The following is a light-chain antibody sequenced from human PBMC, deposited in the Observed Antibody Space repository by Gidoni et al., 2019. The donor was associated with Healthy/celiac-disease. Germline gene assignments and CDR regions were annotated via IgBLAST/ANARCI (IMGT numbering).Light chain of an antibody. Sequence: QSVLTQPPSVSWAPWQRVTISCTGSSSNIGAGYDVHWYQQLPGTAPKLLMYGKSNRPSGVPERFSGSKSGTSASLAITGLQAEDEADYCCQSYDSSLSGYVFGTGTKVTVL. V-gene: IGLV1-40*01. CDR1: SSNIGAGYD. CDR2: GKS. J-gene: IGLJ1*01. CDR3: QSYDSSLSGYV.